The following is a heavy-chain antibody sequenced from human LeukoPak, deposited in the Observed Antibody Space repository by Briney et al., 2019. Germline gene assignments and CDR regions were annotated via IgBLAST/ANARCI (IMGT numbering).Heavy chain of an antibody. CDR1: GGSVSSSSYY. CDR3: ARQPYSSSWYGAFDI. V-gene: IGHV4-39*01. D-gene: IGHD6-13*01. CDR2: IYYSGST. J-gene: IGHJ3*02. Sequence: PSETLSLTCTVSGGSVSSSSYYWGWIRQPPGKGLEWIGSIYYSGSTYYNPSLKSRVTISVDTSKNQFSLKLSSVTAADTVVYYCARQPYSSSWYGAFDIWGQGTMVTVSS.